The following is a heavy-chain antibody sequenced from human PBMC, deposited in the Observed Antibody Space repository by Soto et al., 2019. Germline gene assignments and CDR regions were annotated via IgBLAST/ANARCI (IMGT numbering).Heavy chain of an antibody. J-gene: IGHJ6*02. CDR3: TRDPYSGSYYV. V-gene: IGHV3-49*03. CDR2: IRSKAYGGTT. Sequence: HPGGSLRLSCTASGFTFGDYAMSWFRQAPGKGLEWVGFIRSKAYGGTTEYAASVKGRFTISRDDSKSIAYLQMNSLKTEDTAVYYCTRDPYSGSYYVWGQGTTVTVSS. D-gene: IGHD1-26*01. CDR1: GFTFGDYA.